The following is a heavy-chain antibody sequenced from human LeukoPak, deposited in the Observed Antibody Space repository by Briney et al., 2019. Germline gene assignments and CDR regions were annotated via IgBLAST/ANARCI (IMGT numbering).Heavy chain of an antibody. CDR2: INAGNGDT. CDR1: GYTFTKYV. V-gene: IGHV1-3*01. D-gene: IGHD2-21*01. Sequence: TSVKVSCKASGYTFTKYVVHWVRQAPGQRPEWMGWINAGNGDTKYSQNFQDRVTITRDTSANTAYMELSSLTSEDTALYYCARDDCGDTCYPGGYWGQGTLVTVSS. J-gene: IGHJ4*02. CDR3: ARDDCGDTCYPGGY.